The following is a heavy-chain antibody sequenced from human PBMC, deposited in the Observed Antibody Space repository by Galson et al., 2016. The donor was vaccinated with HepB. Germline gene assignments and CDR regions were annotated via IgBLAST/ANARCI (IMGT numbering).Heavy chain of an antibody. CDR1: SGSISSSHW. D-gene: IGHD3-22*01. J-gene: IGHJ4*02. CDR3: ARAGVDGWYDSSGYYIAFGQ. Sequence: SETLSLTCAVSSGSISSSHWWSWVRQPPGKGLEWIGEIYHSGGTKYNPSLKSRVTISVDKSKNQFSLNLSSVTAADTAVYYCARAGVDGWYDSSGYYIAFGQWGQGTLVTVSS. V-gene: IGHV4-4*02. CDR2: IYHSGGT.